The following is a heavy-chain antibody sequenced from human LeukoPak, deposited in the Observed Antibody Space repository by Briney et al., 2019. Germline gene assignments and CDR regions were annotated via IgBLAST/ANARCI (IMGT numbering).Heavy chain of an antibody. CDR3: ANLTH. D-gene: IGHD2-21*02. J-gene: IGHJ4*02. CDR1: GFSFSNYS. CDR2: ISRTGNIV. V-gene: IGHV3-48*02. Sequence: GGSLRLSCVATGFSFSNYSMHWVRQAPGKGLEWVSYISRTGNIVYYADSVKGRFTISRDDAKDSLFLQMDSLRDEDTAVYYCANLTHWGQGILVTVSS.